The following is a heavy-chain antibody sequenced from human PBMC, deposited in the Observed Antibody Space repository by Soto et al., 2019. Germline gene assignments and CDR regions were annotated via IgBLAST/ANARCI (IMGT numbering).Heavy chain of an antibody. D-gene: IGHD1-26*01. CDR1: VCTFTSYG. J-gene: IGHJ4*02. Sequence: ASVKVSCKAAVCTFTSYGGSWVRQAPGQGLEWMGWISAYNGETIYAQKFQGRVTMTEDTSTDTAYMELSSLRSEDTAVYYGATDRVGAISFDYWGQGTLVNVSS. CDR3: ATDRVGAISFDY. V-gene: IGHV1-18*01. CDR2: ISAYNGET.